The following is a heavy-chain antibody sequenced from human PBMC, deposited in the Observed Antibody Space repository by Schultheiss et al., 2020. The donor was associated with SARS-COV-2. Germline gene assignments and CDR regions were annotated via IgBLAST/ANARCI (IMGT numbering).Heavy chain of an antibody. D-gene: IGHD5-12*01. CDR2: IYYSGTT. CDR1: GGSISSGGYY. CDR3: ARGDYDHAFDI. Sequence: SETLSLTCTVSGGSISSGGYYWSWIRQHPGKGLEWIGYIYYSGTTYYNPSLKSRVTISVDTSKNQFSLKLSSVTAADTAVYYCARGDYDHAFDIWGQGTMVTVSS. J-gene: IGHJ3*02. V-gene: IGHV4-31*03.